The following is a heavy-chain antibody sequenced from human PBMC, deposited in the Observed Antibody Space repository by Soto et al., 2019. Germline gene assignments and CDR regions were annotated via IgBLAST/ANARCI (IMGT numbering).Heavy chain of an antibody. CDR1: GYTFTNYY. J-gene: IGHJ3*02. CDR2: SNPNGGST. CDR3: ARVLSRPSTDAWLFSHEASDM. Sequence: QVQLVQSGAEVKQPGASVTVSCQASGYTFTNYYMHWLRQAPGQGLEWMGISNPNGGSTTYAQKFQDRYRLTSDTSTSTVYMDLSSLQSDDTAVHYCARVLSRPSTDAWLFSHEASDMWCQGTKVTVSS. D-gene: IGHD3-22*01. V-gene: IGHV1-46*01.